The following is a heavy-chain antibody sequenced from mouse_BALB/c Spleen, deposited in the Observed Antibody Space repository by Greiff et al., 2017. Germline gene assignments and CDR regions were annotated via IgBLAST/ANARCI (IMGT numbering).Heavy chain of an antibody. D-gene: IGHD6-5*01. CDR2: INPYNGDT. Sequence: VHVKQSGPELVKPGASVKISCKASGYSFTGYFMNWVKQSHGKSLEWIGRINPYNGDTFYNQKFKGKATLTVDKSSSTAHMELLSLTSEDSAVYYCGRLGAYDYYAMDYWGQGTSVTVSS. CDR1: GYSFTGYF. V-gene: IGHV1-37*01. J-gene: IGHJ4*01. CDR3: GRLGAYDYYAMDY.